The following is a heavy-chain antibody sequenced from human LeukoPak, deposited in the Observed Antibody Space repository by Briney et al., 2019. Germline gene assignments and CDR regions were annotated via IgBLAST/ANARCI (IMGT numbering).Heavy chain of an antibody. Sequence: SETLSLTCTVSGGSISSSSYYWGWIRQPPGKGLEWIGSIYYSGSTYYNPSLKSRVTISVDTSKNQFSLKLGSVTAADTAVYYCARGGVRITIFGVVIQPFDYWGQGTLVTVSS. CDR3: ARGGVRITIFGVVIQPFDY. J-gene: IGHJ4*02. D-gene: IGHD3-3*01. CDR1: GGSISSSSYY. V-gene: IGHV4-39*07. CDR2: IYYSGST.